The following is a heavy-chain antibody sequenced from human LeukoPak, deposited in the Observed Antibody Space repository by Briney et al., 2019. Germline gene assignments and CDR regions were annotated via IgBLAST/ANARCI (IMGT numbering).Heavy chain of an antibody. Sequence: AASVKVSCKALGYTFRNFYIHWVRQAPGKGFEWMRWINADSGSTQYVQKFQGRVTMTRDTSTSTVYMELHRLSSDDTAMYYCARAMSGDVFDYWGHGTLVIVSS. D-gene: IGHD3-10*01. J-gene: IGHJ4*01. CDR1: GYTFRNFY. CDR3: ARAMSGDVFDY. CDR2: INADSGST. V-gene: IGHV1-2*02.